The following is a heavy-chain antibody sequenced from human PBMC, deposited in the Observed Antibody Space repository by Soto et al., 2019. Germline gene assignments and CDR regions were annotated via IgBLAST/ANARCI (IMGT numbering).Heavy chain of an antibody. D-gene: IGHD3-9*01. CDR2: ISAYNGNT. Sequence: ASVKVSCKASGYTFTSYGISWVRQAPGQGLEWMGWISAYNGNTNYAQKLQGRVTMTTDTSTSTAYMELRSLRSDDTAVYYCALLGYYDILTGYYNNWFDPWGQGTLVNVSS. J-gene: IGHJ5*02. V-gene: IGHV1-18*01. CDR3: ALLGYYDILTGYYNNWFDP. CDR1: GYTFTSYG.